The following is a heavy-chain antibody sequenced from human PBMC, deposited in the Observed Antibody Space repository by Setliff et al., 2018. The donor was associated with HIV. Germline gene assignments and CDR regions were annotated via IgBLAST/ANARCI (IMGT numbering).Heavy chain of an antibody. J-gene: IGHJ4*02. Sequence: SETLSLTCTVSGGSISSYYWSWIRLPPGKGLEWIGYIYTSGITNYNPSLESRVTMSVDTSKNQFSLKLSSVTAADTAVYYCARDYSGWYYFDCWGQGTLVTVSS. CDR1: GGSISSYY. CDR2: IYTSGIT. CDR3: ARDYSGWYYFDC. D-gene: IGHD6-19*01. V-gene: IGHV4-4*08.